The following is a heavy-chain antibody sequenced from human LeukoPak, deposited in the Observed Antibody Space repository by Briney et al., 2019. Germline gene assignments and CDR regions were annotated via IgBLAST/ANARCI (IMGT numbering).Heavy chain of an antibody. D-gene: IGHD3-10*01. V-gene: IGHV3-66*02. CDR3: ARDGFGSSDAFDI. J-gene: IGHJ3*02. Sequence: GGSLRLSRAASGFTLSSNYMSWVRQAPGKGLEWVSVIYSGGSTYYADSVKGRFTISRDNSKNTLYLQMNSLRAEATAVYYCARDGFGSSDAFDIWGQGTMVTVSS. CDR2: IYSGGST. CDR1: GFTLSSNY.